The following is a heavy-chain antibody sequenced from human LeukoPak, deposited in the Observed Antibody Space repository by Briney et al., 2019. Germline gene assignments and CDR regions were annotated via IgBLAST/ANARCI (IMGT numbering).Heavy chain of an antibody. CDR2: ISPGDSHT. CDR1: GYRFTNYW. V-gene: IGHV5-51*01. J-gene: IGHJ4*02. CDR3: ARLTMVRGVIGRIDY. Sequence: GESLKISCKGSGYRFTNYWVGWVRQMPGKGLEWMGIISPGDSHTRYSPSFQGQVTISADKSISTAYLQRSSLKASDTAMYYCARLTMVRGVIGRIDYWGQGTLVTVSS. D-gene: IGHD3-10*01.